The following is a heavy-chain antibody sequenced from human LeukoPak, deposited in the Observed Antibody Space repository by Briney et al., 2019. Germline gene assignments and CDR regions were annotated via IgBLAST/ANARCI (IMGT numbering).Heavy chain of an antibody. D-gene: IGHD2-2*01. Sequence: GGSLRLSCAVSGFSTNYMSWVRQAPGKGLEWVSVIYSGDSTYYAGSVKGRFTISRAISKNTLYLQMNSLRPEDTAVYYCARVAMRYSRYNWFDPWGQGTLVTVSS. CDR2: IYSGDST. J-gene: IGHJ5*02. CDR3: ARVAMRYSRYNWFDP. V-gene: IGHV3-53*05. CDR1: GFSTNY.